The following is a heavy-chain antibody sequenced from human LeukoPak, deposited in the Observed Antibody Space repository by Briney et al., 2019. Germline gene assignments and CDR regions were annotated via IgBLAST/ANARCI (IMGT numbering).Heavy chain of an antibody. Sequence: EASVKVSCKASGYTFTSYDINWVRQATGQGLEWMGWMNPNSGNTGYAQKFQGRVTMTRNTSISTAYMELSSLRSEDTAVYYSARRHSGIAAAGPLNWFDPWGQGTLVTVSS. CDR2: MNPNSGNT. CDR1: GYTFTSYD. J-gene: IGHJ5*02. CDR3: ARRHSGIAAAGPLNWFDP. V-gene: IGHV1-8*01. D-gene: IGHD6-13*01.